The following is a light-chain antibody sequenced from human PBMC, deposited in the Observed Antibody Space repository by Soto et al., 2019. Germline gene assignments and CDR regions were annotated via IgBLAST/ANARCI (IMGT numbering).Light chain of an antibody. CDR2: DVS. CDR1: SSDVGAYNY. CDR3: SSYAGSNNLV. J-gene: IGLJ2*01. V-gene: IGLV2-8*01. Sequence: QSVLTQPASVCGSPGQSITISCSGTSSDVGAYNYVSWYQHHPGKAPKLIIYDVSERPSGVPDRFSGSKSGNTASLTVSGLQADDEADYYCSSYAGSNNLVFGGGTKLTVL.